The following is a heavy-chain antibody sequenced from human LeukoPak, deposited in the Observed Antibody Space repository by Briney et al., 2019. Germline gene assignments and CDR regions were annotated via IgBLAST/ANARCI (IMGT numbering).Heavy chain of an antibody. CDR1: GGSFSGYY. D-gene: IGHD3-3*01. V-gene: IGHV4-34*01. Sequence: SETLSLTCAVYGGSFSGYYWSWIRQPPGKGLEWIGEINHSGSTNYNPSLKSRVTIPVDTSKNQFSLKLSSVTAADTAVYYCARGYYDFWSGPRTNWFDPWGQGTLVTVSS. J-gene: IGHJ5*02. CDR3: ARGYYDFWSGPRTNWFDP. CDR2: INHSGST.